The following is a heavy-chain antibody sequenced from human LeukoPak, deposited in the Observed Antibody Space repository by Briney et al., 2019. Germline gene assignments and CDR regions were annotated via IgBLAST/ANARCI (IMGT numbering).Heavy chain of an antibody. D-gene: IGHD5-12*01. Sequence: GGSLRLSCAASGLSLSSYAMSWVRQAAGKGLEWVSSINDNGGSTYYAGSVKGRFTISRDNSKNTLYLQMSSLGADDTAEYYCAGYSGYEYYFDYWGQGTLVTVSS. J-gene: IGHJ4*02. CDR3: AGYSGYEYYFDY. CDR2: INDNGGST. V-gene: IGHV3-23*01. CDR1: GLSLSSYA.